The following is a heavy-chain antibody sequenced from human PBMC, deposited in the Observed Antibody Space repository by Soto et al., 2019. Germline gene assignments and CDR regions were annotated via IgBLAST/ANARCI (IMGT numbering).Heavy chain of an antibody. CDR3: AHRSCDSRNCSVDS. Sequence: QITLEESGPTLLKPTQTLTLTCTFSGFSLTTEGVAVAWARQSPGKAAEWLALIFWDDDKRFNPSLSSRLTIAKDTSKSPVFLKLTRVDPEDAATYFCAHRSCDSRNCSVDSWGPGTQVTVSS. V-gene: IGHV2-5*02. J-gene: IGHJ4*02. CDR2: IFWDDDK. CDR1: GFSLTTEGVA. D-gene: IGHD3-22*01.